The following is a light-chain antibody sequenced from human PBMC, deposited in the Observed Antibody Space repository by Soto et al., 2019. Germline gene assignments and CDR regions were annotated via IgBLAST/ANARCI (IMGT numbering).Light chain of an antibody. CDR1: QSVSSN. J-gene: IGKJ3*01. Sequence: IVMTQSPATLSVSPGERATLSCRASQSVSSNLAWYQQKPGQAPRLIIYGASTRATDIPARFSGSGSGTEFTLTISSLQSEDFAVYSCQQYNNWPTFGPGTKVDIK. CDR3: QQYNNWPT. CDR2: GAS. V-gene: IGKV3-15*01.